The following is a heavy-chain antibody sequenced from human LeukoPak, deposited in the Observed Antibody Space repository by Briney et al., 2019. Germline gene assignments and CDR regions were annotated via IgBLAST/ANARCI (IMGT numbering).Heavy chain of an antibody. Sequence: SKTLSLTCTVSGGSISSTFYYWGWIRQPPGKGLEWIGSINYSGSTYYNPSLKSRVTISVDTSKNQFSLKLSSVTAADTAVYYCARRRFVRGPDVVNPFDYWGQGTLVTVSS. CDR3: ARRRFVRGPDVVNPFDY. V-gene: IGHV4-39*01. D-gene: IGHD2-8*01. CDR2: INYSGST. J-gene: IGHJ4*02. CDR1: GGSISSTFYY.